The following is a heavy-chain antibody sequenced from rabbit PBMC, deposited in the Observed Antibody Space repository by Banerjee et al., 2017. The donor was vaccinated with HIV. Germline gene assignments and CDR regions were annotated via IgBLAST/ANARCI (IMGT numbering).Heavy chain of an antibody. V-gene: IGHV1S7*01. CDR2: SDPVFGSA. CDR3: AKDLGPWGRYVFGL. CDR1: GFDFSNYG. D-gene: IGHD3-1*01. J-gene: IGHJ3*01. Sequence: QLKETGGGLVQPGESLTHSCNASGFDFSNYGITWVRQAPGKGLEWIGYSDPVFGSAYYANWVNGRFTISSHSAQNTLYLRLNSLTAADTATYFCAKDLGPWGRYVFGLWGQGTLVTVS.